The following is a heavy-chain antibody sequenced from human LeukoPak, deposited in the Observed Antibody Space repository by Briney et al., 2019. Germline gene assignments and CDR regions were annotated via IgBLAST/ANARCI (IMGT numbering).Heavy chain of an antibody. D-gene: IGHD6-13*01. J-gene: IGHJ4*02. CDR1: GGSVSSGSYY. CDR2: IYYSGST. Sequence: PSETLSLTCTVSGGSVSSGSYYWSWIRQPPGKGLEWIGYIYYSGSTNYNPSLKGRVTISVDTSKNQFSLKLSSVTAADMAVYYCARATLPYSSSGFDYWGQGTLVTVSS. V-gene: IGHV4-61*01. CDR3: ARATLPYSSSGFDY.